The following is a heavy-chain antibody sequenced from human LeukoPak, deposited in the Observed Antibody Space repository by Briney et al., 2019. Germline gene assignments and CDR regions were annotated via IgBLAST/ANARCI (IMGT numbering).Heavy chain of an antibody. J-gene: IGHJ6*03. Sequence: PSETLSLTCTVSGGSISSGSYYWSWIRQPAGKGLEWIGRIYTSGSTNYNPSLKSRVTSSVDTSKTQFSLRLSSVTAADTAVYYCAREDSGSYYNYYYFYMDVWGKGTTVTISS. CDR2: IYTSGST. CDR1: GGSISSGSYY. CDR3: AREDSGSYYNYYYFYMDV. V-gene: IGHV4-61*02. D-gene: IGHD3-10*01.